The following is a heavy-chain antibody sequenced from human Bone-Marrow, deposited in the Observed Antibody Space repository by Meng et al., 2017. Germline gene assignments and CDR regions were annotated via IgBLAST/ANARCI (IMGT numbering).Heavy chain of an antibody. CDR3: ARAFDSSGYYPDAFDI. CDR1: GYTFTGYY. V-gene: IGHV1-2*02. J-gene: IGHJ3*02. Sequence: ASVKVSCKASGYTFTGYYMHWVRQAPGQGLEWMGWINPNSGGTNYAQKFQGRVTMTRDTSISTAYMELSRLRSDDTAVYYCARAFDSSGYYPDAFDIWGQGTMVTVSS. D-gene: IGHD3-22*01. CDR2: INPNSGGT.